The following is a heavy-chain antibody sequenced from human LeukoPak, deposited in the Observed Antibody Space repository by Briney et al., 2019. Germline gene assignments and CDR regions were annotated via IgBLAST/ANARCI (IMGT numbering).Heavy chain of an antibody. V-gene: IGHV3-30*18. CDR3: AKALKYYGTGSYDY. Sequence: PGGPLRLSCAASGFTFSTYGMHWVRQAPGKGLEWVAVISYDGGNKYYVDSVRGRFTISRDNSNNTLDLQMNSLRAEDTAVYYCAKALKYYGTGSYDYWGQGTLVTVSP. J-gene: IGHJ4*02. D-gene: IGHD3-10*01. CDR1: GFTFSTYG. CDR2: ISYDGGNK.